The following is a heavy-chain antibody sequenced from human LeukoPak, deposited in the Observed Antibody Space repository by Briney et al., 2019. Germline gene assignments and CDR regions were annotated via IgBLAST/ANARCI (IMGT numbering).Heavy chain of an antibody. J-gene: IGHJ5*02. CDR1: GGSISGYY. CDR2: IYFSGSS. V-gene: IGHV4-59*08. CDR3: ARHVRTGYNLLDH. Sequence: SETLSLTCTVSGGSISGYYWSWIRQPPGKGLEWIGCIYFSGSSNYNPSLRSRVTMSVDTSKNQFSLKLSSVSAADTAVYYCARHVRTGYNLLDHWGQGTLVTVSS. D-gene: IGHD5-24*01.